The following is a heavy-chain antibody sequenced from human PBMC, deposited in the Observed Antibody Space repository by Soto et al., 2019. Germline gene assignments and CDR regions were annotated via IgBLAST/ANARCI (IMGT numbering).Heavy chain of an antibody. V-gene: IGHV4-34*01. CDR1: GGSFSGYY. CDR3: ARGRNNNGRFDC. CDR2: INHSGST. Sequence: SETLSLTCAVYGGSFSGYYWSWIRQPPGKGLEWIGEINHSGSTNYNPSLKSRVTISVDTSKNQFSLKLSSVTAADTAVYYCARGRNNNGRFDCWGQGTLVTVSS. D-gene: IGHD2-8*01. J-gene: IGHJ4*02.